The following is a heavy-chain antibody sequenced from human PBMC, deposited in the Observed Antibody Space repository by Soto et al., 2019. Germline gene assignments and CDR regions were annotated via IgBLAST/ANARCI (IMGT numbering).Heavy chain of an antibody. J-gene: IGHJ4*02. CDR3: ARGEYSSGWYSSGYFDY. D-gene: IGHD6-19*01. CDR1: GFTFDDYA. Sequence: EVQLVESGGGLVQPGRSLRLSCAASGFTFDDYAMHWVRQAPGKGLEWVSGISWNSGSIGYADSVKGRFTISRDNAKNSLYLQMNSLRAEDTALYYCARGEYSSGWYSSGYFDYWGQGTLVTVSS. CDR2: ISWNSGSI. V-gene: IGHV3-9*01.